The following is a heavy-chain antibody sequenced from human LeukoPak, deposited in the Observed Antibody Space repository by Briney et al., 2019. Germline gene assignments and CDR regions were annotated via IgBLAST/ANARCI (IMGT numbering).Heavy chain of an antibody. Sequence: SGPALVKPTQTLTLTCTFSGFSLGTSGMCVSWIRQPPGKALEWLARIDWDDDKYYSTSLQTWLTISKVTSKNQVVLTMTNMDPVDTATYYCARAFPTVTTFDYWGRGTLVTVSS. CDR2: IDWDDDK. D-gene: IGHD4-17*01. CDR3: ARAFPTVTTFDY. V-gene: IGHV2-70*11. CDR1: GFSLGTSGMC. J-gene: IGHJ4*02.